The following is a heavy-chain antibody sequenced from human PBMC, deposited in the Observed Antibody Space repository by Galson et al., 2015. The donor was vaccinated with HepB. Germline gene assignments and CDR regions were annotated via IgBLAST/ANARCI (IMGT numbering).Heavy chain of an antibody. Sequence: SLRLSCAGSGFTFSSYAMHWVRQAPGKGLEWVAVIWYDGSNKYYEDSVKGRFTISRDNFKKMVYLQMNSLRAEDTAVYYCARDRVLRSLGYWYFDLWGRGTLVTAAS. CDR2: IWYDGSNK. J-gene: IGHJ2*01. D-gene: IGHD4-17*01. CDR3: ARDRVLRSLGYWYFDL. CDR1: GFTFSSYA. V-gene: IGHV3-33*08.